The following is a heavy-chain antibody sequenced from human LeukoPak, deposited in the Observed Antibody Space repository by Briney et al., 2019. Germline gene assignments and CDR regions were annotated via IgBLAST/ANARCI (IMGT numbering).Heavy chain of an antibody. J-gene: IGHJ4*02. D-gene: IGHD6-13*01. CDR1: GFTFSSYG. Sequence: PGGSLRLSCAASGFTFSSYGMHWVRQAPGKGLEWVAFISYDGSNKYYADSVKGRFTISRDNSKNTLYLQMNSLRAEDTAVYYRAKDGLYSSTWYSSGQGTLVTVSS. CDR3: AKDGLYSSTWYS. CDR2: ISYDGSNK. V-gene: IGHV3-30*18.